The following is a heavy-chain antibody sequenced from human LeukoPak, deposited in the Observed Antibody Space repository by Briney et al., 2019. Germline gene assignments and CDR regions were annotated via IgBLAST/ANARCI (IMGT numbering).Heavy chain of an antibody. D-gene: IGHD2/OR15-2a*01. CDR1: GGSISSYY. J-gene: IGHJ4*02. CDR2: IYYSGST. V-gene: IGHV4-39*07. CDR3: ARVRMKGYFDY. Sequence: PSETLSLTCTVSGGSISSYYWGWIRQPPGKGLEWIGSIYYSGSTYYNPSLKSRVTISVDTSKNQFSLKLSSVTAADTAVYYCARVRMKGYFDYWGQGTLVTVSS.